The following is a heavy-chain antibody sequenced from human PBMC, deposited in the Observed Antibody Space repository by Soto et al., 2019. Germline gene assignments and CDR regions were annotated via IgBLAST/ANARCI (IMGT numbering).Heavy chain of an antibody. V-gene: IGHV3-66*01. D-gene: IGHD4-17*01. J-gene: IGHJ4*02. CDR3: AKDDGDPYFDY. Sequence: GGSLRLSCAASGFTVISNYMSWVRQAPWKGLEWVSVIYSGGSTYYADSVKGRFTISRDNSKNTLYLQINSLRAEDTAIYYCAKDDGDPYFDYWGQGTLVTVSS. CDR2: IYSGGST. CDR1: GFTVISNY.